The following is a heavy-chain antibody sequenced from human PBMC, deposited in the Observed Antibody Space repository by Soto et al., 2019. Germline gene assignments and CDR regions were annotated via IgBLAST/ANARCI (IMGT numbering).Heavy chain of an antibody. Sequence: QVQLQESGPGLVKPSQTLSLTCSVSGVSISTGQYYWSWIRQSPGGGLQWIGYISYTGSTYYNPALKVRVSISTDTPKILFHLTLVNVTAEDTAVYFCARDNEDGYKEGAFDIWAKGQWSPSLQ. CDR1: GVSISTGQYY. CDR3: ARDNEDGYKEGAFDI. D-gene: IGHD2-21*01. V-gene: IGHV4-30-4*01. J-gene: IGHJ3*02. CDR2: ISYTGST.